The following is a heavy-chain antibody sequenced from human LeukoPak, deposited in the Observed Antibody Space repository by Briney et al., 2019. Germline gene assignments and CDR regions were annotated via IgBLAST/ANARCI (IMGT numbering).Heavy chain of an antibody. CDR3: AHGTMYQLDY. J-gene: IGHJ4*02. Sequence: GGSLRLSCAASGFTFSSYSMNWVRQAPGKGLEWVSGILGLGGASRTYYADSVKGRFTISRDNSKNTLYLQMNSLRAEDTAVYYCAHGTMYQLDYWGQGTLVTVSS. V-gene: IGHV3-23*01. CDR1: GFTFSSYS. CDR2: ILGLGGASRT. D-gene: IGHD2-2*01.